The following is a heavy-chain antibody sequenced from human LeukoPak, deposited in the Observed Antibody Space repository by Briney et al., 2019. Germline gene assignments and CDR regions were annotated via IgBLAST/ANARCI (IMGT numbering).Heavy chain of an antibody. V-gene: IGHV3-23*01. Sequence: GGSLRLYCAASGFTFSSYAMRWVRQAPGKGLEWVSAISGSGGSTYYADSVKGRFTISRDNSKNTLYLQMNSLRAEDTAVYYCAKVGVWSGYYPNWFDPWGQGTLVTVSS. CDR2: ISGSGGST. CDR1: GFTFSSYA. CDR3: AKVGVWSGYYPNWFDP. D-gene: IGHD3-3*01. J-gene: IGHJ5*02.